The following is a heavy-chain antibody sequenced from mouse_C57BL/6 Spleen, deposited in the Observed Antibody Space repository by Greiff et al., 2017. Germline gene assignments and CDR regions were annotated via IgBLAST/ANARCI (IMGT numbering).Heavy chain of an antibody. CDR1: GYSFTDYN. V-gene: IGHV1-39*01. CDR2: INPNSGTT. CDR3: GREGGTAQATAWFAY. J-gene: IGHJ3*01. D-gene: IGHD3-2*02. Sequence: VQLQQSGPELVKPGASVKISCKASGYSFTDYNMNWVKQSNGKSLEWIGVINPNSGTTSYNQKFKGKATLTVDQSSSTAYMQLNSLTSEDSAVYYCGREGGTAQATAWFAYWGQGTLGTVSA.